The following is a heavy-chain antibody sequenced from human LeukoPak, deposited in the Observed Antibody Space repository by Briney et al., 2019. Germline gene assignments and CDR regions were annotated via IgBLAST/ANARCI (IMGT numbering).Heavy chain of an antibody. CDR3: ASESSGREHFDY. V-gene: IGHV1-69*13. J-gene: IGHJ4*02. CDR2: IIPIFGTA. CDR1: GGTFSSYA. D-gene: IGHD1-26*01. Sequence: SVKASCKASGGTFSSYAISWVRQAPGQGLEWMGGIIPIFGTANYAQKFQGRVTITADESTSTAYMELSSLRSEDTAVYYCASESSGREHFDYWGQGTLVTVSS.